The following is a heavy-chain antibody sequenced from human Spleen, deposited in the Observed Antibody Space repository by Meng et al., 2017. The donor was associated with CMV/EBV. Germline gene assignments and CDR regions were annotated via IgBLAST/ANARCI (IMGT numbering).Heavy chain of an antibody. Sequence: EGGGGLWEGAGAGARAGGVDGGSCSGECGSWVRQPPGKGLEWIGEINHSGSTNYNPSLKSRVTISVDTSKNQFSLKLSSVTAADTAVYYCARAPIVVVPAANWFDPWGQGTLVTVSS. D-gene: IGHD2-2*01. CDR3: ARAPIVVVPAANWFDP. CDR1: GGSCSGEC. J-gene: IGHJ5*02. CDR2: INHSGST. V-gene: IGHV4-34*01.